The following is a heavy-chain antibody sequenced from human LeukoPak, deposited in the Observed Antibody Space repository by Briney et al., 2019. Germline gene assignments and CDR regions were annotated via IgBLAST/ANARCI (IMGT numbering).Heavy chain of an antibody. CDR1: GGSISSSSYY. J-gene: IGHJ4*02. CDR3: AREAIAAAGTFFDY. D-gene: IGHD6-13*01. Sequence: SETLSLTCTVSGGSISSSSYYWGWIRQPPGKGLEWIGSIYYSGSTYYNPSLKSRVTISVDTSKNQFSLKLSSVTAADTAAYYCAREAIAAAGTFFDYWGQGTLVTVSS. CDR2: IYYSGST. V-gene: IGHV4-39*07.